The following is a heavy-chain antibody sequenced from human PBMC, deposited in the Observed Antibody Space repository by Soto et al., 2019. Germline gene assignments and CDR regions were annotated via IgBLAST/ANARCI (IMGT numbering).Heavy chain of an antibody. Sequence: PRVALRLSCAASGFTFSSYAMIWVRQAPGKGLEWVSAIRGSGGSTYYADSVKGRFTISMDNSKNTLYLQLNSLSDEDTAVYYCAKTPTYYSDSSGYYKRPHFQHWGQGTLVTVSS. CDR1: GFTFSSYA. CDR2: IRGSGGST. D-gene: IGHD3-22*01. V-gene: IGHV3-23*01. J-gene: IGHJ1*01. CDR3: AKTPTYYSDSSGYYKRPHFQH.